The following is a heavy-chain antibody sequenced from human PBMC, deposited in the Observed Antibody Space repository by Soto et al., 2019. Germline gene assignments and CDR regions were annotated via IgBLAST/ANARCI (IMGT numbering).Heavy chain of an antibody. CDR2: IYYSGST. J-gene: IGHJ6*02. D-gene: IGHD3-3*02. V-gene: IGHV4-30-4*01. CDR1: GGSISSGDYY. Sequence: QVQLQESGPGLVKPSQTLSLTCTVSGGSISSGDYYWSWIRQPPGKGLEWIGYIYYSGSTYYNPSLKSPVTISVDTSKNQFSLKLSSVTAADTAVYYCARVGHFCSGLPYGMDVWGQGTTVTVSS. CDR3: ARVGHFCSGLPYGMDV.